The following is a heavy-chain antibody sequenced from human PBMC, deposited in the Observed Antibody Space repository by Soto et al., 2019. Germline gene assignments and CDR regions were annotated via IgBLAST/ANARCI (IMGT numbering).Heavy chain of an antibody. Sequence: QVQLVQSGAEVKKPGASVKVSCKASGRTLTSYDIHWVRQASGRGLEWMAWMNPYSGDTGFAQKFQSRVAMNRNTSISTAYMELSSVRYEDTAVYYCALYTGFRGPVKGKWYFDLWGRGTLVTVSS. CDR2: MNPYSGDT. J-gene: IGHJ2*01. V-gene: IGHV1-8*02. D-gene: IGHD3-10*01. CDR1: GRTLTSYD. CDR3: ALYTGFRGPVKGKWYFDL.